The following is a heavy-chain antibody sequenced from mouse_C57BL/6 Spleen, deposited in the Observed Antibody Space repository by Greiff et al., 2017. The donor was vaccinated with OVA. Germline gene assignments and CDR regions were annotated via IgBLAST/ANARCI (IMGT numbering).Heavy chain of an antibody. J-gene: IGHJ4*01. CDR2: IHPSDSDT. V-gene: IGHV1-74*01. D-gene: IGHD2-2*01. CDR1: GYTFTSYW. Sequence: QVQLQQPGAELVKPGASVKVSCKASGYTFTSYWMHWVKQRPGQGLEWIGRIHPSDSDTNYNQKFKGKATLTVDKSSSTAYMQLSSLTSEDSAVYYSAIVDYGYGRYAMDYWGQGTSVTVSS. CDR3: AIVDYGYGRYAMDY.